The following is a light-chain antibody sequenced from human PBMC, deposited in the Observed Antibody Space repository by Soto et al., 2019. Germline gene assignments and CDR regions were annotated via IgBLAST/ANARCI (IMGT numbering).Light chain of an antibody. Sequence: EIVLTQSPGTLSMSPGERATLSCRASQTLNSGYLAWYQQKPGQAPRLLIYGASSRATGIPDRFSGSRSGRDFTLSISRLEPEEFAVYYCQQYGSAPYTFGLGTKLEIK. CDR3: QQYGSAPYT. CDR2: GAS. J-gene: IGKJ2*01. V-gene: IGKV3-20*01. CDR1: QTLNSGY.